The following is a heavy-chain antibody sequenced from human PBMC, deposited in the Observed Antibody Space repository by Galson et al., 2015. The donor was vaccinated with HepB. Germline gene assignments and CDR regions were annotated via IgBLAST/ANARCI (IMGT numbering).Heavy chain of an antibody. CDR1: GYTFTSHT. CDR3: ARRNFDEAAFDY. J-gene: IGHJ4*02. CDR2: INTSTGQT. D-gene: IGHD6-13*01. V-gene: IGHV1-18*01. Sequence: SVKVSCKASGYTFTSHTLDWLRQAPGQGPEWVGRINTSTGQTDFAQKFQGRVTMTIETSTSTAYLELRSLSSDDTAVYYCARRNFDEAAFDYWGQGTLVTVSS.